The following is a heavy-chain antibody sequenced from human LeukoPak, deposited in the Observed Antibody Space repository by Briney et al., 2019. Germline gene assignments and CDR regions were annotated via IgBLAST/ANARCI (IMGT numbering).Heavy chain of an antibody. V-gene: IGHV4-39*07. D-gene: IGHD3-22*01. CDR2: IYFAGSP. CDR1: GDSVSNNSHS. CDR3: ARGIVVLSGAAPFDF. J-gene: IGHJ4*02. Sequence: SETLSLTCTVSGDSVSNNSHSWGWLRQAPGKGLEWIGSIYFAGSPFFRPSLKSRLTLSLDTSKNQFSMRLSSVTAADTALYYCARGIVVLSGAAPFDFWGQGALVTVSS.